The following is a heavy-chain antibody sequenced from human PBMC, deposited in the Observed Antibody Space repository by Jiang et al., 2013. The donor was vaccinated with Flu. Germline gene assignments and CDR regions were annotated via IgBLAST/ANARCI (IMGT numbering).Heavy chain of an antibody. CDR3: VRSPLRGDQFSLDS. V-gene: IGHV1-45*02. CDR1: EYIFTYRY. D-gene: IGHD3-10*01. CDR2: ITVYNGNT. J-gene: IGHJ4*02. Sequence: SGAEVKKTGSSVRISCKASEYIFTYRYLHWVRQAPGQALEWMGWITVYNGNTKTAQKFRGRLALTRESSLSTVYMELSGLRPDGSGIYFCVRSPLRGDQFSLDSWGQGTLVTVSS.